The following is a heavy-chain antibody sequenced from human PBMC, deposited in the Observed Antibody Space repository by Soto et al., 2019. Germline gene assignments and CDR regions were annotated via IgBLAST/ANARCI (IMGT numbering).Heavy chain of an antibody. CDR3: ARSSGVTVTYYYYGMDV. CDR2: ISGSGGST. J-gene: IGHJ6*02. V-gene: IGHV3-23*01. Sequence: GGSLRLSCAASGFTFSSYAMSWVRQAPGKGLEWVSAISGSGGSTYYADSVKGRFTISRDNSKNTLYLQMNSLRAEDTAVYYCARSSGVTVTYYYYGMDVWGQGTTVTVSS. D-gene: IGHD4-4*01. CDR1: GFTFSSYA.